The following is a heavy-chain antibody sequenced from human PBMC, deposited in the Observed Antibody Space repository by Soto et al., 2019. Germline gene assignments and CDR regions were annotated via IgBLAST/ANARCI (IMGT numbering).Heavy chain of an antibody. V-gene: IGHV4-39*01. D-gene: IGHD1-26*01. Sequence: LSLTCAVSGGSISSSSYYWGWIRQPPGKGLEWIGSIYYSGSTYYNPSLKSRVTISVDTSKNQFSLKLSSVTAADTAVYYCARTRQWARHWVDAWGQGTLVTAS. CDR1: GGSISSSSYY. J-gene: IGHJ5*02. CDR2: IYYSGST. CDR3: ARTRQWARHWVDA.